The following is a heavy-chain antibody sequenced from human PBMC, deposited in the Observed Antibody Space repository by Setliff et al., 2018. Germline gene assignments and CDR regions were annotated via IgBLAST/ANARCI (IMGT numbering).Heavy chain of an antibody. D-gene: IGHD1-1*01. CDR1: GVSVSGYF. J-gene: IGHJ4*02. V-gene: IGHV4-59*02. Sequence: PSETLSLTCSVSGVSVSGYFWSWIRQPPGKPLEWIGYISYSGSTNYNPSLKTRVSISEDTSRNQISLRLLSVSAADTAVYFRARDGAGHTESWKGHFGYWGQGTEVTVSS. CDR3: ARDGAGHTESWKGHFGY. CDR2: ISYSGST.